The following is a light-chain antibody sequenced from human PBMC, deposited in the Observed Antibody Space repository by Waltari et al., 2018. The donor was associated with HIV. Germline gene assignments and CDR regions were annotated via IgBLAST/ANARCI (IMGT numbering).Light chain of an antibody. CDR2: TAS. Sequence: SQLTQSPSVLSASVGDRVTITCRASQGISSYLAWYQQKPGKAPKLLIYTASILQSGVPSRFSGSGSGTEFTLTISSLQPEDFATYYCQRLNSYRFTFGPGTKVDIK. CDR3: QRLNSYRFT. J-gene: IGKJ3*01. CDR1: QGISSY. V-gene: IGKV1-9*01.